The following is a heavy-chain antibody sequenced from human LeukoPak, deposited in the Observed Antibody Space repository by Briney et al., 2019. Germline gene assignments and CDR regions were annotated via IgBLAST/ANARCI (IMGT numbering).Heavy chain of an antibody. CDR3: ARAPITMIVVVTSDAFDI. J-gene: IGHJ3*02. D-gene: IGHD3-22*01. CDR2: IYPGDSDT. V-gene: IGHV5-51*01. Sequence: GESLKISCKGSGYSFTSYWIGWVRRMPGKGLEWMGIIYPGDSDTRYSPSFQGQVTISADKSISTAYLQWSSLKASDTAMYYCARAPITMIVVVTSDAFDIWGQGTMVTVSS. CDR1: GYSFTSYW.